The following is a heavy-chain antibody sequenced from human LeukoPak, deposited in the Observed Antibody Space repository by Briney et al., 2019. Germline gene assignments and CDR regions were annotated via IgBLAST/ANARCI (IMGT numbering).Heavy chain of an antibody. J-gene: IGHJ6*03. CDR1: GGSFSGNY. V-gene: IGHV4-34*01. CDR2: INHSGTT. CDR3: ATGPTLPPYSYGFLGYYYYYYMDV. D-gene: IGHD5-18*01. Sequence: PSETLSLTCAVYGGSFSGNYWSWIRQPPGKGLEWIGDINHSGTTNYSPSLKSRVTISVDTSKNQFSLKLSSVTAADTAVYYCATGPTLPPYSYGFLGYYYYYYMDVWGKGTTVTVSS.